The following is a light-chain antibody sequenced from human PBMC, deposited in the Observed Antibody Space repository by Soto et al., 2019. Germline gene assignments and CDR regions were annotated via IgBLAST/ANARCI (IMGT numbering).Light chain of an antibody. CDR2: GNN. CDR3: QSYDSSLSGVV. V-gene: IGLV1-40*01. Sequence: QSVLTQPPSVSGAPGQRVTISCTGSSSNIGAGYDVHWYQQLPGTAPKLVIYGNNNRPSGVPDRFSGSKSGTSASLAITGLQAEDEAGYYCQSYDSSLSGVVFGGGTKVTVL. J-gene: IGLJ2*01. CDR1: SSNIGAGYD.